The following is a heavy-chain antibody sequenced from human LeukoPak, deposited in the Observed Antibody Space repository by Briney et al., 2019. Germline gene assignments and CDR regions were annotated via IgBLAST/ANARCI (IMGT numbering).Heavy chain of an antibody. D-gene: IGHD3-9*01. Sequence: PGGSLRLSCVASGFTFSSYTMNWVRQAPGKGLEWVSSISSSRSYIYYADSVKGRFTISRDNAKNSLYLQMNSLRAEDTAVYYCARERVNYDILTGYYAFDYWGQGTLVTVSS. CDR2: ISSSRSYI. J-gene: IGHJ4*02. CDR3: ARERVNYDILTGYYAFDY. V-gene: IGHV3-21*01. CDR1: GFTFSSYT.